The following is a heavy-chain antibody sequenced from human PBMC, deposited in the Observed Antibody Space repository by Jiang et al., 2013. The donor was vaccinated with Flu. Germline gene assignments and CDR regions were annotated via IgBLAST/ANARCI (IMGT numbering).Heavy chain of an antibody. CDR1: GFSFTIRKC. D-gene: IGHD3-10*01. CDR2: IDSDDEK. CDR3: ARCSGSGSHWFWPFDH. V-gene: IGHV2-70*11. J-gene: IGHJ4*02. Sequence: KPTQTLTLTCTFSGFSFTIRKCVSWIRQPPGKALEWLARIDSDDEKYYSTSPKTRLSISKDTSKNQVVLTMTNMDAVDTGTYYCARCSGSGSHWFWPFDHWGQGTLVTVYS.